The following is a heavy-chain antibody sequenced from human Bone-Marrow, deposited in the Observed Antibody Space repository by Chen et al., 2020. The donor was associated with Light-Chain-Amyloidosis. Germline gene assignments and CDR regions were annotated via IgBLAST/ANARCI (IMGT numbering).Heavy chain of an antibody. V-gene: IGHV4-30-2*01. Sequence: QLQLQESGSGLVKPSQTLSLTCAVSGDSISNGGYSWGWIRRPPGKGLEWIGFIYQSGGTFYNPSLMSRVTMSVDRSKNLFSLKLTALTAADTAVYYCARRTTGYSSGWYYGMDVWGQGTTVTVSS. CDR2: IYQSGGT. D-gene: IGHD6-19*01. CDR3: ARRTTGYSSGWYYGMDV. CDR1: GDSISNGGYS. J-gene: IGHJ6*02.